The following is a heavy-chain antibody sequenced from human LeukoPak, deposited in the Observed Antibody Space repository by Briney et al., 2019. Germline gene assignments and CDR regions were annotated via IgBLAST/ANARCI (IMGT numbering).Heavy chain of an antibody. D-gene: IGHD3-3*02. Sequence: GGSLRLSCAPSGFTFDNFAMTWVRQAPGKGLEWVSVIHNDGSTYYADSVKGRFTISRDNSKNMLFLRMNSLRVEDTAVYFCVSLARDYWGQGTLVSVSS. CDR2: IHNDGST. J-gene: IGHJ4*02. CDR1: GFTFDNFA. V-gene: IGHV3-53*01. CDR3: VSLARDY.